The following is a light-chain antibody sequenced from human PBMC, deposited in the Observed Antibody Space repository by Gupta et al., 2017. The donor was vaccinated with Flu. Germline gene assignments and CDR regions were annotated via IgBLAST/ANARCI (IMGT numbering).Light chain of an antibody. V-gene: IGLV2-14*01. CDR3: SSYTSKNTAV. J-gene: IGLJ1*01. CDR2: EVS. CDR1: NNDIGNFRS. Sequence: QSALTQPASVSGSAGQSLTISCTGTNNDIGNFRSVSWYQQHPGEAPKLIMYEVSHRPSGISSRFSGSKSGNTASLTISGLQAADEADYYCSSYTSKNTAVFGTGTTVSVL.